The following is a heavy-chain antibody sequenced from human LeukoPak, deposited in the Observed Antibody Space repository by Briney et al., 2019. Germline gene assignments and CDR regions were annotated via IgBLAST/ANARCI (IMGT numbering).Heavy chain of an antibody. CDR3: ARHGPMITFNYLDY. D-gene: IGHD3-16*01. Sequence: SETLSLTCTVSGGSISSYYWSWIRQPPGKGLEWIGYIYYSGSTNYNPSLKSRVTISVDTSKNQFSLKLSSVTAADTAVYYCARHGPMITFNYLDYWGQGTLVTVSS. CDR1: GGSISSYY. V-gene: IGHV4-59*08. CDR2: IYYSGST. J-gene: IGHJ4*02.